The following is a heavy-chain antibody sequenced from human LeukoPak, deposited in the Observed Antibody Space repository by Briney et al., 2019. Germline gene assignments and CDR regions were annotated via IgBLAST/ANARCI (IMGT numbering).Heavy chain of an antibody. CDR1: GYTFTSYG. CDR2: IIPIFGTA. CDR3: ARSTVTPYYYYYYMDV. V-gene: IGHV1-69*13. Sequence: ASVKVSCKASGYTFTSYGISWVRQAPGQGLEWMGGIIPIFGTANYAQKFQGRVTITADESTSTAYMELSSLRSEDTAVYYCARSTVTPYYYYYYMDVWGKGTTVTISS. D-gene: IGHD4-11*01. J-gene: IGHJ6*03.